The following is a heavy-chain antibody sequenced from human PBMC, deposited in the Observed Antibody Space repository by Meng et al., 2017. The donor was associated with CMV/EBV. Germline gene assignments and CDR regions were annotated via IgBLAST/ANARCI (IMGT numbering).Heavy chain of an antibody. Sequence: GESLKISCAASGFTFSSYAMHWVRQAPGKGLEWVAVISYDGSNKYYADSVKGRFTISRDNSKNTLYLQMNSLRAEDTAVYYCARDDCSSTSCYYYYYGMDVLGPGTTVPFSS. CDR3: ARDDCSSTSCYYYYYGMDV. CDR2: ISYDGSNK. D-gene: IGHD2-2*01. J-gene: IGHJ6*02. CDR1: GFTFSSYA. V-gene: IGHV3-30-3*01.